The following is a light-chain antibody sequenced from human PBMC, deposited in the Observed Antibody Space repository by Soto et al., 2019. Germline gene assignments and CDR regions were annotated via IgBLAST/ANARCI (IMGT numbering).Light chain of an antibody. J-gene: IGKJ1*01. CDR1: QSITRW. CDR2: DAS. V-gene: IGKV1-5*01. CDR3: QQYHTYST. Sequence: DIQMTQSPSTLSASVGDRVTITCRASQSITRWLAWYQQRPGEAPKLLISDASNLESVVPSRFSGSGSGTEFTLTISNLQPDDFATYYCQQYHTYSTFGQGTKVDIK.